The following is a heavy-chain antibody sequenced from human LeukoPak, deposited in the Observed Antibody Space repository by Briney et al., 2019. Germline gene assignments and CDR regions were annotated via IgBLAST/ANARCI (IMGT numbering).Heavy chain of an antibody. CDR3: ARDGDRCSSATCYGPGDY. CDR1: GFTFSDYY. D-gene: IGHD2-2*01. J-gene: IGHJ4*02. Sequence: KTGGSLRLSCAASGFTFSDYYMSWIRQAPGKGLEWVSYISGSSTYTNYADSVKGRFTISRDNAKNSLYLQMNSLRAEDTAVYYCARDGDRCSSATCYGPGDYWGQGTLVTASS. V-gene: IGHV3-11*05. CDR2: ISGSSTYT.